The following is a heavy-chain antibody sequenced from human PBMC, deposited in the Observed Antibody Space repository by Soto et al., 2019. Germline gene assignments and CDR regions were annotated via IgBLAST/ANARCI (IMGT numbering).Heavy chain of an antibody. V-gene: IGHV3-13*01. J-gene: IGHJ6*02. CDR2: IGTAGDT. CDR1: GFTFSSYD. Sequence: EVQLVESGGGLVQPGGSLRLSCAASGFTFSSYDMHWVRQATGKGLEWVSAIGTAGDTYYPGSVKGRFTISRENAKNSLYLQMNSLRAGDTAVYYCARAKSGYDFWSGYQPSGNYGVDVWGQGTTVTVSS. CDR3: ARAKSGYDFWSGYQPSGNYGVDV. D-gene: IGHD3-3*01.